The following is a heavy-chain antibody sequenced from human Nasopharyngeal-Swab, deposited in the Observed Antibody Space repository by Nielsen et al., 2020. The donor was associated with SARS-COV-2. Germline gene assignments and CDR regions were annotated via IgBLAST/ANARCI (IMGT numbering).Heavy chain of an antibody. CDR3: PQTSIRMAPIRVVLTY. D-gene: IGHD2-8*02. CDR2: ISGSGGST. Sequence: GGSLRLSCEASGFTFSSYAMSWVRQAPGKGLEWVSAISGSGGSTYYADSVKGRFTISRANSKTTLDLRMNSLRAEDTAVYYCPQTSIRMAPIRVVLTYWGQGTLVTVSS. CDR1: GFTFSSYA. V-gene: IGHV3-23*01. J-gene: IGHJ4*02.